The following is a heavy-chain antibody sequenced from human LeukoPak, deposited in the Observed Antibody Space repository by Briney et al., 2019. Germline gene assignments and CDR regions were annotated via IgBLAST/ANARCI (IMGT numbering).Heavy chain of an antibody. CDR3: ARDQEAYCSSTSCYEYYYYMDV. J-gene: IGHJ6*03. Sequence: SETLSLTCTVSGGSISSYYWSWLRQPPGKGLEYIGYTHYSGSTNYNPSLKSRVTISVDTSKNQFSLKLSSVTAADTAVYYCARDQEAYCSSTSCYEYYYYMDVWGKGTTVTISS. CDR1: GGSISSYY. D-gene: IGHD2-2*01. V-gene: IGHV4-59*12. CDR2: THYSGST.